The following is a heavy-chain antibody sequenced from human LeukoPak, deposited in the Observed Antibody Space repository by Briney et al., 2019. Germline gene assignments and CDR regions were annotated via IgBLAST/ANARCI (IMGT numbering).Heavy chain of an antibody. D-gene: IGHD3-22*01. CDR3: ARDRVDYYDSIGYSNWFDP. Sequence: SQTLSLTFAISGDSVSSNSPAWTWLRQSPSRGLEWLGSKYYRAKWYNDYAVSVKSRITINPDTSKNQFSLQLNSVTPEDTAVYYCARDRVDYYDSIGYSNWFDPWGQGTLVTVSS. CDR1: GDSVSSNSPA. J-gene: IGHJ5*02. V-gene: IGHV6-1*01. CDR2: KYYRAKWYN.